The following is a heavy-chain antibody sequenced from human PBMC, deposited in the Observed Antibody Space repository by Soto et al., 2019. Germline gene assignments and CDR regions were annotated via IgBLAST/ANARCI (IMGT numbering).Heavy chain of an antibody. Sequence: QVQLVESGGGVVQPGRSLRLSCAASGFTFSSYAMHWVRQAPGKGLEWVAVISYDGSNKYYADSVKGRFTISRDNSKNTMYRQMTSLRAEDTAVYYCASGDEYGDYGMDVWGKGTTVTVSS. CDR2: ISYDGSNK. V-gene: IGHV3-30-3*01. CDR1: GFTFSSYA. CDR3: ASGDEYGDYGMDV. D-gene: IGHD4-17*01. J-gene: IGHJ6*04.